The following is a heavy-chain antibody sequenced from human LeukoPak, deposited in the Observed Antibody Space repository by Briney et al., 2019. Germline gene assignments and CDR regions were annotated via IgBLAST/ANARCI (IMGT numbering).Heavy chain of an antibody. V-gene: IGHV3-30-3*01. CDR1: GFTFSSYA. CDR3: AYLGLSSDWNDVPGPQIDY. J-gene: IGHJ4*02. D-gene: IGHD6-19*01. CDR2: ISYDGSNK. Sequence: RSGGSLRLSCAASGFTFSSYAMHWVRQAPGKGLEWVAVISYDGSNKYYADSVKGRFTISRDYSTNTLYLQMSSLRAEDTTIYYCAYLGLSSDWNDVPGPQIDYWGQGTPVTVSS.